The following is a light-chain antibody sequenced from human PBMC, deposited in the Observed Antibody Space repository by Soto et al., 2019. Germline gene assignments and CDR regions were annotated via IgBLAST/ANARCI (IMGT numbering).Light chain of an antibody. CDR3: QQYKSFPYT. J-gene: IGKJ2*01. CDR2: DDS. CDR1: QSISSW. V-gene: IGKV1-5*01. Sequence: DIQMTQSPSTLSASVGDRVTITCRASQSISSWLAWYQQKPGKVPKLLISDDSRLESGVPSRFSGSGSGTEFTLTISSLQPDDLATDYCQQYKSFPYTFGQGTKLEIK.